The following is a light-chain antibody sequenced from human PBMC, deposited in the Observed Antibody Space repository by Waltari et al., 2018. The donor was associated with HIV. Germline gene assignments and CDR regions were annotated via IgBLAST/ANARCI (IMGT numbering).Light chain of an antibody. CDR1: SSDVGGYNY. CDR3: SSYAGSDSPYV. CDR2: EVN. J-gene: IGLJ1*01. Sequence: QSALTQPPSASGSPEQSVTIFCTGTSSDVGGYNYVSWYQQHPDKAPKLIIFEVNKRPSGVPDLFSGSKAGNPASLTVSGLQAEDEADYYCSSYAGSDSPYVFGSGTTVTVL. V-gene: IGLV2-8*01.